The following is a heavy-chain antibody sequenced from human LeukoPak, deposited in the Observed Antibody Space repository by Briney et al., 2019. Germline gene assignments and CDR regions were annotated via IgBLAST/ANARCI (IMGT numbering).Heavy chain of an antibody. CDR1: GFTFSTYA. Sequence: PGGSLRLSCAASGFTFSTYAMSWVRQAPGRGLEWVSSIGASGGDTYYADSVKGRFTISRDKFKNTLYLQMNSLKVEDTAAFYCAKFPPDDHSNYFDYWGQGTLVTVSS. J-gene: IGHJ4*02. CDR3: AKFPPDDHSNYFDY. D-gene: IGHD4-11*01. CDR2: IGASGGDT. V-gene: IGHV3-23*01.